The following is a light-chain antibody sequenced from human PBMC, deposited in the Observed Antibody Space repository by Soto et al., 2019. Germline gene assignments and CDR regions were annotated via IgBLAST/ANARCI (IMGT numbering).Light chain of an antibody. CDR3: QQYGSSPRSWT. Sequence: EIVLTQSPGTLSLSPGERATLSFSASQSASGSYLACYQQKPGQAPRLIIYGASSRATGIPDRFSGSGFGTDFTLTISRLEPEDFAVYYCQQYGSSPRSWTFGQGNKVEI. J-gene: IGKJ1*01. CDR1: QSASGSY. V-gene: IGKV3-20*01. CDR2: GAS.